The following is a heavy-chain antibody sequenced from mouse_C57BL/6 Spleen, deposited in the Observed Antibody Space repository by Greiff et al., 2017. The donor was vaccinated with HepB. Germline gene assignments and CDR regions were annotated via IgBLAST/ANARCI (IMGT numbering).Heavy chain of an antibody. CDR1: GFTFSDYY. V-gene: IGHV5-16*01. D-gene: IGHD2-5*01. CDR2: INYDGSST. CDR3: AREDYSNYDWYFDV. Sequence: EVQLVESEGGLVQPGSSMKLSCTASGFTFSDYYMAWVRQVPEKGLEWVANINYDGSSTYYLDSLKSRFIISRDNAKNILYLQMSSLKSEDTATYYCAREDYSNYDWYFDVWGTGTTVTVSS. J-gene: IGHJ1*03.